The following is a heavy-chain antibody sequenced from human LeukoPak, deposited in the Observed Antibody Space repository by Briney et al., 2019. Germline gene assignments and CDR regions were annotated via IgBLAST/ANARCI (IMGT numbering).Heavy chain of an antibody. CDR1: GGTFSSYA. V-gene: IGHV1-69*05. D-gene: IGHD6-13*01. Sequence: PVASVKVSCKASGGTFSSYAISWVRQAPGQGLEWMGGIIPIFGTANYAQKFQGRVTITTVESTSTAYMELSSLRSEDTAVYYCARGRDHSSSWGDYYYYMDVWGKGTTVTVSS. J-gene: IGHJ6*03. CDR2: IIPIFGTA. CDR3: ARGRDHSSSWGDYYYYMDV.